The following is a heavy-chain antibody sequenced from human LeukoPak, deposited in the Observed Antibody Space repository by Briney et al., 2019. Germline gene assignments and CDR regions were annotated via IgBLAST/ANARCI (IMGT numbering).Heavy chain of an antibody. CDR1: GFIFSSYG. D-gene: IGHD1-26*01. V-gene: IGHV3-30*02. CDR2: IRYDESDK. J-gene: IGHJ4*02. Sequence: PGGSLRLSCATSGFIFSSYGIHWVRQAPGKGLEWVAFIRYDESDKYYADSVKGRFTISRDNSKNKVYLQMNSQRAEDTAVYYCAKDAWEVGATSEIDYWGQGTLVTVSS. CDR3: AKDAWEVGATSEIDY.